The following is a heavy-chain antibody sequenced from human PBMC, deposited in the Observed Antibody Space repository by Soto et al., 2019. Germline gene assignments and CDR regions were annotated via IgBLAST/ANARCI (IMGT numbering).Heavy chain of an antibody. V-gene: IGHV3-23*01. CDR2: ISGSGGST. Sequence: GGSLRLSCAASGFTCSSYAMSCVRQAPGKGLEWVSAISGSGGSTYYADSVKGRFTISRDNSKNTLYLQMNSLRAEDTHVYYCAKFATGATTRLGALDIWGQGTRVTVAS. CDR1: GFTCSSYA. J-gene: IGHJ3*02. D-gene: IGHD1-26*01. CDR3: AKFATGATTRLGALDI.